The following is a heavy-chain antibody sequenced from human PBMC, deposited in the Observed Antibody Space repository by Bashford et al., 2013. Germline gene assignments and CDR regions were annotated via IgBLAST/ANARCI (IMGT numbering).Heavy chain of an antibody. Sequence: SVKVSCKASGGTFSSYAISWVRQAPGQGLEWMGGIIPIFGTANYAQKFQGRVTITADESTSTAYMELSSLRSEDTAVYYCARSSYCGGDCYVRYFDYWGQGTLVTVSS. D-gene: IGHD2-21*01. CDR2: IIPIFGTA. J-gene: IGHJ4*02. V-gene: IGHV1-69*13. CDR1: GGTFSSYA. CDR3: ARSSYCGGDCYVRYFDY.